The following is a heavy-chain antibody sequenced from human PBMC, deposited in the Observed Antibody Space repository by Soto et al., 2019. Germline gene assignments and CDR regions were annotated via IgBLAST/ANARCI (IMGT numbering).Heavy chain of an antibody. CDR2: INPTRGGT. Sequence: QVQLVQSGAEVKKPGASVKVSCTTYGYTFSDYFLHWVRQAPGQGPEWMGFINPTRGGTEYAQKLQGRVTMTRATASSTVSMDLSGLTSDDTAIYYCARDSGIPGRYWYFGLWGRGTLVTVSS. J-gene: IGHJ2*01. CDR1: GYTFSDYF. CDR3: ARDSGIPGRYWYFGL. V-gene: IGHV1-2*02. D-gene: IGHD2-21*01.